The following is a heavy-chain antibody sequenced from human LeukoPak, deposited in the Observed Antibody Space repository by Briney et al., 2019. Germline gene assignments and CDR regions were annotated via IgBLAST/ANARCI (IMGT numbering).Heavy chain of an antibody. V-gene: IGHV3-66*01. CDR2: IYSGGST. CDR3: ARGYSGYSPWD. J-gene: IGHJ4*02. CDR1: GFTVGSNY. Sequence: GGSLRLSCAASGFTVGSNYMSWVRQAPGKGLEWVSVIYSGGSTYYADSVKGRFTISRDNSKNTLYLQMNSLRAEDTAVYYCARGYSGYSPWDWGQGTLVTVSS. D-gene: IGHD5-12*01.